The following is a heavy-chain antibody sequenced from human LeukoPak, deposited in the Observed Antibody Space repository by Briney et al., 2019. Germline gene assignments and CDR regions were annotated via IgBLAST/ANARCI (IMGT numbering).Heavy chain of an antibody. J-gene: IGHJ5*02. CDR3: AREWGIAALFDP. CDR1: GYTFTGYY. V-gene: IGHV1-2*02. Sequence: ASVKVSCKASGYTFTGYYLHWVRQAPGQGLEWVGWINPNSGGTNYAQKFQGRVTMTRDTSISTAYMELSRLRSDDTAVYYCAREWGIAALFDPWGQGTLVTVSS. CDR2: INPNSGGT. D-gene: IGHD6-25*01.